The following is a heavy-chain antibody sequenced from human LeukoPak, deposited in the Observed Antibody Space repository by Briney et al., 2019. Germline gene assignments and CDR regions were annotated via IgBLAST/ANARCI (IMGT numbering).Heavy chain of an antibody. CDR1: GASISGYY. J-gene: IGHJ4*02. CDR2: IDYSGST. D-gene: IGHD3-16*01. Sequence: SETLSLTCTVSGASISGYYWSWIRQPPGKGPEWIAYIDYSGSTDYNPSLKSRVTISVDTSKIQFSLNLSSVTAADTAVYYCARAFWGSVDYWGQGTLVTVSS. CDR3: ARAFWGSVDY. V-gene: IGHV4-59*01.